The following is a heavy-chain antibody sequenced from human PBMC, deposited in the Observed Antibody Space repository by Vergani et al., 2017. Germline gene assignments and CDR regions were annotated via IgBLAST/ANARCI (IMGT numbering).Heavy chain of an antibody. CDR3: ARDQYYYDSSGYSY. CDR2: ISSSSSTI. V-gene: IGHV3-48*02. D-gene: IGHD3-22*01. CDR1: GFTFSSYS. J-gene: IGHJ4*02. Sequence: EVQLVVSGGGLVQPGGSLRLSCAASGFTFSSYSMNWVRQAPGKGLEWVSYISSSSSTIYYADSVKGRFTISRDNAKNSLYLQMNSLRDEDTAVYYCARDQYYYDSSGYSYWGQGTLVTVSS.